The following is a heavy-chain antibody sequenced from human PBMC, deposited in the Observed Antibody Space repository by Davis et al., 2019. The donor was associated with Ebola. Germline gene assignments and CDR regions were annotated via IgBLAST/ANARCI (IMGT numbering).Heavy chain of an antibody. CDR1: GGSVSSGSYY. D-gene: IGHD2-15*01. CDR2: IYYSGST. CDR3: ASYCSGGSCYGGALDY. J-gene: IGHJ4*02. V-gene: IGHV4-61*01. Sequence: MLSETLSLTCTVSGGSVSSGSYYWSWIRQPPGKGLEWIGYIYYSGSTNYNPSLKSRVTISVDTSKNQFSLKLSSVTAADTAVYYCASYCSGGSCYGGALDYWGQGTLVTVSS.